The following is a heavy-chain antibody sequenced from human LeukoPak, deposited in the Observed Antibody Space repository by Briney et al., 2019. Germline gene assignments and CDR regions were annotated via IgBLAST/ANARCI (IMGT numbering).Heavy chain of an antibody. CDR1: GGSIGTYS. CDR3: ARAGPRREGYNFDY. J-gene: IGHJ4*02. V-gene: IGHV4-59*01. Sequence: PSETLSLTCTVSGGSIGTYSWSWIRQPPGKGLEWIGLIYDGGSTYYNPSLKSRVSISLDMSKNHVSLKLNSVTSPDTAVYYCARAGPRREGYNFDYWGQGTLVTVSS. CDR2: IYDGGST. D-gene: IGHD5-24*01.